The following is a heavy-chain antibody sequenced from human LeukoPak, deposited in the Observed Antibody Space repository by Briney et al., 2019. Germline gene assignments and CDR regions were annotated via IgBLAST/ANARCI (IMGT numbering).Heavy chain of an antibody. CDR3: ARAYGSGSLYYFDY. V-gene: IGHV4-59*08. CDR2: IYYSGST. CDR1: GGSISSYY. J-gene: IGHJ4*02. Sequence: SETLSLTCTVSGGSISSYYWSWIRQPPGKGLEWIGYIYYSGSTNNNPSLKSRVTISVDTSKNQFSLKLSSVTAADTAVYYCARAYGSGSLYYFDYWGQGTLVTVSS. D-gene: IGHD3-10*01.